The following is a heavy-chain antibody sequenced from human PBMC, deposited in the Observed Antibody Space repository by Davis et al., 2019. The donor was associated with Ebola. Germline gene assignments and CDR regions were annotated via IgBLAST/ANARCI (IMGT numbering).Heavy chain of an antibody. J-gene: IGHJ4*02. CDR3: ARDHFFAFDF. CDR1: GFLFSDFS. CDR2: ITKDSDVM. Sequence: GESLKISCAASGFLFSDFSMNWVRQAPGQGLEWITYITKDSDVMHYADSVKGRFTVSRDNAKNSLFLQMSSLRDEDSAVYYCARDHFFAFDFWSQGVNVSVSS. V-gene: IGHV3-48*02.